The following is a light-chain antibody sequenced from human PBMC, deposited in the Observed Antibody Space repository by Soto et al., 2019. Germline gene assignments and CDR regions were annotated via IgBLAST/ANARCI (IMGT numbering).Light chain of an antibody. CDR3: QQYGDSRT. V-gene: IGKV3-20*01. J-gene: IGKJ1*01. CDR2: GAS. CDR1: QSVRNNY. Sequence: EFVLTQSPGSLSLSPGESATLSCRASQSVRNNYLAWYQQKPGQAPRLLIFGASSRATGIPDRFSGSGSGTDFTLTISRLDPEDFAVYYCQQYGDSRTF.